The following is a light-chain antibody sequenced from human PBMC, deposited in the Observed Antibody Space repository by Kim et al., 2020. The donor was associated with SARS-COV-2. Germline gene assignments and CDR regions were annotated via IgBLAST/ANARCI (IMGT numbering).Light chain of an antibody. V-gene: IGKV3-20*01. CDR2: DAS. Sequence: SPGERATLSCRASQSVISNKLAWYQQKPGQAPRLLIYDASSRATGIPDRFSGSGSGTDFTLTIIRLEPEDFAVYYCQQFGSSPLYSFGQRTKLEI. CDR3: QQFGSSPLYS. J-gene: IGKJ2*03. CDR1: QSVISNK.